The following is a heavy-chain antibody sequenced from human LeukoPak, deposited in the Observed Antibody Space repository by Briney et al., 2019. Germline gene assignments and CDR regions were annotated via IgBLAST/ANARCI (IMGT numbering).Heavy chain of an antibody. CDR1: GFTFSSYS. V-gene: IGHV3-21*01. CDR3: ARALGELSQIDY. Sequence: GGSLRLSCAASGFTFSSYSMNWVRQAPGKGLEWVSSISSSSRYIYYADSVKGRFTISRDNAKNSLYLQMNSLRAEDTAVYYCARALGELSQIDYWGQGTLVTVSS. CDR2: ISSSSRYI. J-gene: IGHJ4*02. D-gene: IGHD3-16*02.